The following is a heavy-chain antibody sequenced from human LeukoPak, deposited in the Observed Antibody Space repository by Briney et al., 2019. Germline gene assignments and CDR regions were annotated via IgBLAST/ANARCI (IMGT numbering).Heavy chain of an antibody. J-gene: IGHJ6*03. CDR3: VKGTNYQYYMDV. CDR1: GFIFDNFG. V-gene: IGHV3-23*01. Sequence: PGGSLRLSCAASGFIFDNFGMTWVRQAAGKGLEWVSRISASGHSTTYTDSVKGRITISRDNSKNTLFLQMHSLRAEDTAMYYCVKGTNYQYYMDVWGKGTTVIVSS. CDR2: ISASGHST.